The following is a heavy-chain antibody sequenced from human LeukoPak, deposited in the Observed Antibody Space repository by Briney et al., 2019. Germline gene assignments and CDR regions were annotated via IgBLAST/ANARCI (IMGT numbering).Heavy chain of an antibody. J-gene: IGHJ5*02. CDR2: IIPILGIA. CDR1: GGTSSSYA. V-gene: IGHV1-69*04. Sequence: LSCKAYGGTSSSYAISCVPEAPGQGDEWMGRIIPILGIAKNAQKFQGRVTITADKSPSTAYMELSSPRSEYTAVGYCASDHLSGRFGEMNGFDPWGQGTLVTVSS. D-gene: IGHD3-10*01. CDR3: ASDHLSGRFGEMNGFDP.